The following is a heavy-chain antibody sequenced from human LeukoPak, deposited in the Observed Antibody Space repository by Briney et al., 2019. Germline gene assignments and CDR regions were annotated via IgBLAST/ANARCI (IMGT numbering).Heavy chain of an antibody. CDR3: ARGVYDDLYYFDY. J-gene: IGHJ4*02. D-gene: IGHD3-3*01. Sequence: PSETLSLTCTVSGGSISSGDYYWNWIRQPPGKGLEWIGYIYYSGSSYYSPSLRSRVAMSVDTSTNQFSLKLSSVAAADTAVYCCARGVYDDLYYFDYWGQGTLVTVSS. CDR1: GGSISSGDYY. CDR2: IYYSGSS. V-gene: IGHV4-30-4*01.